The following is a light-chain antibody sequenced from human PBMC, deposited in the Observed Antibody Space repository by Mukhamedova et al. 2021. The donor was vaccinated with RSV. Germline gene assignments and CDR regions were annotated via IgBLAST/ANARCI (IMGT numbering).Light chain of an antibody. J-gene: IGKJ5*01. Sequence: LAWYQQRPGQAPRLLLYGASTRATGIPDRFSGGGSATDFTLTISRLEPEDFAVYYCQQYGSSPRTFGQGTRLEIQ. CDR3: QQYGSSPRT. CDR2: GAS. V-gene: IGKV3-20*01.